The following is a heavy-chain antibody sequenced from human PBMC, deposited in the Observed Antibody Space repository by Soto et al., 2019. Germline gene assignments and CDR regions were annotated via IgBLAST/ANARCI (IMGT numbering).Heavy chain of an antibody. V-gene: IGHV4-38-2*02. CDR1: GYSISTGCY. D-gene: IGHD3-10*01. Sequence: PSETLSLTCTVTGYSISTGCYWGWIRQPPGKGLEWIGSMYYTGTTYYNPSLKSRATISVDTSKNQLSLKLTSVTAADTAVYYCARDLNYGLYYFDYWGQGNLVTV. CDR3: ARDLNYGLYYFDY. J-gene: IGHJ4*02. CDR2: MYYTGTT.